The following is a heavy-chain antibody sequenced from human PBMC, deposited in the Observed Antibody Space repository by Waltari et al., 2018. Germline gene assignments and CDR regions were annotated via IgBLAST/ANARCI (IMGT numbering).Heavy chain of an antibody. Sequence: QVQLVQSGAEVKKPGSSVKVSCKASGGTFSSYAISWVRQDPGQGREWMGRMSPFFGTANYAQKFQGRVTITADKSTSTAYMELSSLRSEDTAVYYCVSNTDFWSGYVDYWGQGTLVTVSS. CDR2: MSPFFGTA. J-gene: IGHJ4*02. CDR1: GGTFSSYA. CDR3: VSNTDFWSGYVDY. D-gene: IGHD3-3*01. V-gene: IGHV1-69*13.